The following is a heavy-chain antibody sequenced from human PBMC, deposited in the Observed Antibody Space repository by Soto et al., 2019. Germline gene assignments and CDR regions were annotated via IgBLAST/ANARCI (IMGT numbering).Heavy chain of an antibody. CDR3: ARPTVAATPPYYYYYGMDV. CDR1: WLPFNSYC. J-gene: IGHJ6*02. D-gene: IGHD2-15*01. CDR2: ISAYNGNT. V-gene: IGHV1-18*01. Sequence: ASLKVSFKASWLPFNSYCIRRVRQGPGQGPEWMGWISAYNGNTNYAQKFQGRVTITADESTSTAYMELSSLRSEDTAVYYCARPTVAATPPYYYYYGMDVWGQGTTVTVSS.